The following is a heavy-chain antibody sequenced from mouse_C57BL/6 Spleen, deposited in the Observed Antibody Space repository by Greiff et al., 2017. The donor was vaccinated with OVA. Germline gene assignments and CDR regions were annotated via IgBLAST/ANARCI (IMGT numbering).Heavy chain of an antibody. CDR3: ASNWFAY. Sequence: EVQVVESGPGLVKPSQSLSLTCSVTGYSITSGYYWNWIRQFPGNKLEWMGYISYDGSNNYNPSLKNRISITRDTSKNQFFLKLNSVTTEDTATYYCASNWFAYWGQGTLVTVSA. J-gene: IGHJ3*01. CDR1: GYSITSGYY. CDR2: ISYDGSN. V-gene: IGHV3-6*01.